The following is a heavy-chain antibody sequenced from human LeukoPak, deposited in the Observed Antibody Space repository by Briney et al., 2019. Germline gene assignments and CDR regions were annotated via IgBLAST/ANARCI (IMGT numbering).Heavy chain of an antibody. D-gene: IGHD2-2*03. CDR2: IYTSGST. J-gene: IGHJ4*02. Sequence: SETLSLTCTVSGYSISIGYYWSWIRQPAGKGLEWIGRIYTSGSTNYNPSLKSRVTMSVDTSKNQFSLKLSSVTAADTAVYYCARDPGYCSSTSSSPPLDYGGQEPLVTVSS. CDR1: GYSISIGYY. V-gene: IGHV4-4*07. CDR3: ARDPGYCSSTSSSPPLDY.